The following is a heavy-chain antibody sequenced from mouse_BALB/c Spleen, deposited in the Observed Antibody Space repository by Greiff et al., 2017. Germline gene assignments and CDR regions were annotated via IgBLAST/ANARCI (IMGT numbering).Heavy chain of an antibody. V-gene: IGHV3-2*02. D-gene: IGHD1-1*01. Sequence: EVQLQESGPGLVKPSQSLSLTCTVTGYSITSDYAWNWIRQFPGNKLEWMGYISYSGSTSYNPSLKSRISITRDTSKNQFFLQLNSVTTEDTATYYCARFTVGDAMDYWGQGTSVTVSS. CDR1: GYSITSDYA. J-gene: IGHJ4*01. CDR2: ISYSGST. CDR3: ARFTVGDAMDY.